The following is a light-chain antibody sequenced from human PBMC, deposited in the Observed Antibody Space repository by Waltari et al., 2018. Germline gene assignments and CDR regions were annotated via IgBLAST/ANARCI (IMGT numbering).Light chain of an antibody. Sequence: ALTQPPSASGSPGQSVTISCIGTSSDVGGYNYVSWYQQHPGKAPKLMIYDVSKRPSGVPDRFSGSKSGNTASLAVSGLQPEDEADYYCSSYAGSIFVVFGGGTKLTVL. V-gene: IGLV2-8*01. CDR2: DVS. CDR3: SSYAGSIFVV. CDR1: SSDVGGYNY. J-gene: IGLJ2*01.